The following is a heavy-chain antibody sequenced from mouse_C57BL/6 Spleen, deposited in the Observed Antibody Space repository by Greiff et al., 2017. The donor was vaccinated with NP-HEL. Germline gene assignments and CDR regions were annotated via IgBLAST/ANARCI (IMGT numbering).Heavy chain of an antibody. D-gene: IGHD2-5*01. CDR3: ARNAYYSNLYYAMDY. CDR1: GYAFSSYW. J-gene: IGHJ4*01. CDR2: IYPGDGDT. V-gene: IGHV1-80*01. Sequence: VQLKESGAELVKPGASVKISCKASGYAFSSYWMNWVKQRPGKGLEWIGQIYPGDGDTNYNGKFKGKATLTADKSSSTAYMQLSSLTSEDSAVYFCARNAYYSNLYYAMDYWGQGTSVTVSS.